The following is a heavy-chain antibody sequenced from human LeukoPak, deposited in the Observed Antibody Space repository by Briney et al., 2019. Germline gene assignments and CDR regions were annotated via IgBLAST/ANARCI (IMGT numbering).Heavy chain of an antibody. CDR2: IRSKANSYAT. CDR1: GFTFSGSA. J-gene: IGHJ4*02. CDR3: TRHEEGYSSSWQIDY. V-gene: IGHV3-73*01. D-gene: IGHD6-13*01. Sequence: PGGSLRLSCAASGFTFSGSAMHWVRQASGKGLEWVGRIRSKANSYATAYAASVKGRFTISRDDSKNTAYLQMNSLKTEDTAVYYCTRHEEGYSSSWQIDYWGQGTLVTVSS.